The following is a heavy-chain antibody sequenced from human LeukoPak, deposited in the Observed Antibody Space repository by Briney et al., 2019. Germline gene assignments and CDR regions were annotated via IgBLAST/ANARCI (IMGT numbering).Heavy chain of an antibody. CDR3: ARGTAATAGIDY. D-gene: IGHD6-13*01. Sequence: PGGSLRLSCAVSGFNFSSYWIHWVRQAPGKGLVWVSLINTDGSATTYGDSAKGRFTVSRDNDKNTLFLDMNSLRVDDTAVYYCARGTAATAGIDYWGQGTLVTASS. CDR2: INTDGSAT. CDR1: GFNFSSYW. V-gene: IGHV3-74*01. J-gene: IGHJ4*02.